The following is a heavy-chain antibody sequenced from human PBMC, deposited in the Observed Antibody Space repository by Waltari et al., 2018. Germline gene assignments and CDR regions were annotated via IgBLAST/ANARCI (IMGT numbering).Heavy chain of an antibody. Sequence: QVTLKESGPALVKPTQTLTLTCTFSGFSLSTSGMRVSWIRQPPGKALEWLARIDWDDDKFYSTSLKTRLTISKDTSKNQVVLTMTNMDPVDTATYYCAREWELGSLDAFDIWGQGTMVTVSS. CDR3: AREWELGSLDAFDI. CDR2: IDWDDDK. V-gene: IGHV2-70*04. D-gene: IGHD1-26*01. CDR1: GFSLSTSGMR. J-gene: IGHJ3*02.